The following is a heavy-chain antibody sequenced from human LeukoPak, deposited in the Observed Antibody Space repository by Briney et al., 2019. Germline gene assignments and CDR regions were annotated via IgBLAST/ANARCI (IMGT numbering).Heavy chain of an antibody. CDR1: GFTFSSYS. Sequence: PGRSLRLSCAASGFTFSSYSMNWVRQAPGKGLEWVSSISSSGSYIFHADSVKGRFTISRDNAQNSLYLQMNSLRAEDTAVYYCAREGPINNGDLDYWGQGTLVTVSS. D-gene: IGHD1/OR15-1a*01. V-gene: IGHV3-21*01. J-gene: IGHJ4*02. CDR2: ISSSGSYI. CDR3: AREGPINNGDLDY.